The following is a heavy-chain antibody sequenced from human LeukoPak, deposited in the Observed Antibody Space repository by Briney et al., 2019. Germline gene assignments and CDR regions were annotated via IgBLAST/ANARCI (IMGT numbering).Heavy chain of an antibody. V-gene: IGHV3-53*01. CDR2: IYSGGSI. CDR1: GFTVSSNY. Sequence: GGSLRLSCAASGFTVSSNYMSWVRQAPGKGLEWVSVIYSGGSIYYADSVKGRFTISRDNSKNTLYLQMNSLRAEDTAVYYCARDRGSYYGYYYYGMDVWGQGTTVTVSS. D-gene: IGHD1-26*01. CDR3: ARDRGSYYGYYYYGMDV. J-gene: IGHJ6*02.